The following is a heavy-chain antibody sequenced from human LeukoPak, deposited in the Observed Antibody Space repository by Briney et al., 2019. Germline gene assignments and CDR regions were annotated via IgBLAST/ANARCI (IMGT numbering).Heavy chain of an antibody. Sequence: PSETLSLTCTVSGGSISSYYWSWLRQPPGKGLEWIGYIYYSGSTNYKPSVKSRVTISVDTSKNQFSLKLSSVTAADTAVYYCARDGSWGAFVIWGQGTMVTVSS. D-gene: IGHD6-13*01. CDR1: GGSISSYY. CDR2: IYYSGST. J-gene: IGHJ3*02. V-gene: IGHV4-59*12. CDR3: ARDGSWGAFVI.